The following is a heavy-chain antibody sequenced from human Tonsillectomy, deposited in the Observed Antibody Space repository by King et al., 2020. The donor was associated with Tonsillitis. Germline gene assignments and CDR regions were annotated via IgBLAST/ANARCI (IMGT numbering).Heavy chain of an antibody. CDR2: IGTAGDT. V-gene: IGHV3-13*01. D-gene: IGHD7-27*01. CDR3: ARAVPNWGRDYYYGMDV. J-gene: IGHJ6*02. Sequence: QLVQSGGGLVQPGGSLRLSCAASGFTFSNYDMHWVRQATGKGLEWVSAIGTAGDTYYPGSVKGRFTISRENAKNSLYLQMNSLRAADTAVYYCARAVPNWGRDYYYGMDVWGQGTTVTVSS. CDR1: GFTFSNYD.